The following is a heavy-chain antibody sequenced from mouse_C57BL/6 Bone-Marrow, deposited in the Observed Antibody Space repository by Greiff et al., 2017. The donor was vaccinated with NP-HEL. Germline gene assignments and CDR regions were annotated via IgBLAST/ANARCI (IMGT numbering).Heavy chain of an antibody. V-gene: IGHV1-76*01. CDR3: ERSVIVTTSSARDY. CDR1: GYTFTDYY. CDR2: IYPGSGNT. Sequence: QVQLKQSGAELVRPGASVKLSCKASGYTFTDYYINWVKQRPGQGLEWIARIYPGSGNTYYNEKFKGKATLTAEKSSSTAYMQLSSLTSEDSAVFFCERSVIVTTSSARDYGGQETSVTVSS. D-gene: IGHD2-5*01. J-gene: IGHJ4*01.